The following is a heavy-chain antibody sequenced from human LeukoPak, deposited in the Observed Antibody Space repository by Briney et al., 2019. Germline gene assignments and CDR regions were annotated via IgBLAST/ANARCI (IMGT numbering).Heavy chain of an antibody. CDR1: GDSMSSNNW. J-gene: IGHJ4*02. V-gene: IGHV4-4*02. D-gene: IGHD3-22*01. Sequence: SETLSLTCDVSGDSMSSNNWWSWVRQPPGKGLEWIGEINHSGSTNYNPSLKSRVTISVDTSKNQFSLKLSSVTAADTAVYYCARAGDSSGYSQFDYWGQGTLVTVSS. CDR2: INHSGST. CDR3: ARAGDSSGYSQFDY.